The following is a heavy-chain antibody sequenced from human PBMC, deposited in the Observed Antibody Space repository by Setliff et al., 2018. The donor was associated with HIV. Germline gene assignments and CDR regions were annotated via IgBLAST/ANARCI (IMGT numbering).Heavy chain of an antibody. CDR3: ARVALAGIAARAFYFDS. Sequence: SETLSLTCTVSGGSINTGAFYWSWIRQHPGKGLEWIGFIYHRGNTHYNSSLKSRLTISVDTSKNQFSLRLSSVTAADTTVYFCARVALAGIAARAFYFDSWGPGTLVTVSS. CDR1: GGSINTGAFY. V-gene: IGHV4-31*03. J-gene: IGHJ4*02. CDR2: IYHRGNT. D-gene: IGHD6-6*01.